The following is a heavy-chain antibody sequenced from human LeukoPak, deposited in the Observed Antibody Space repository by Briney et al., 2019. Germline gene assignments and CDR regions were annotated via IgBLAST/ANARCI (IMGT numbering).Heavy chain of an antibody. Sequence: GGSLRLSCAASGFTLSSYEMNWVRLAPGKGLEWISYISRTGNSIYYADSVKGRFTISRDSARNSLYLQMNSLRAEDTAVYYCARGPYSSNWYVDYWGQGTLVTVA. CDR2: ISRTGNSI. V-gene: IGHV3-48*03. J-gene: IGHJ4*02. D-gene: IGHD6-13*01. CDR3: ARGPYSSNWYVDY. CDR1: GFTLSSYE.